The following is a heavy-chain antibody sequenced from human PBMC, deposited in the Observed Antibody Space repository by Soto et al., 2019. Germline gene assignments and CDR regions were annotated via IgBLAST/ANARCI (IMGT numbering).Heavy chain of an antibody. D-gene: IGHD3-10*01. V-gene: IGHV3-23*01. J-gene: IGHJ4*02. CDR3: AKSPRGVIAYFDY. CDR2: VSVSGDTT. Sequence: GGSLRLSCAASGFSFSSYAMSWVRQSPGRGLEWVSVVSVSGDTTYYADSVKGRFTTSRDNSKNTLYLLMSSLRAEDTAVYYCAKSPRGVIAYFDYWGQGTVVTVSS. CDR1: GFSFSSYA.